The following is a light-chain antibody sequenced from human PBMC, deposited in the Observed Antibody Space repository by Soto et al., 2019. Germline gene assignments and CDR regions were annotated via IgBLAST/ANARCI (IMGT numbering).Light chain of an antibody. CDR1: SSDVGSYNL. Sequence: PVLTQPASVSGSPGQSITISCTGTSSDVGSYNLVSWYQQHTGKAPKPMIYEGSKRPSGVSIRFSGSKSGNTASLTISGLQAEDEADYYCCSYAGSSTSVFGTGTKVTV. V-gene: IGLV2-23*01. CDR2: EGS. CDR3: CSYAGSSTSV. J-gene: IGLJ1*01.